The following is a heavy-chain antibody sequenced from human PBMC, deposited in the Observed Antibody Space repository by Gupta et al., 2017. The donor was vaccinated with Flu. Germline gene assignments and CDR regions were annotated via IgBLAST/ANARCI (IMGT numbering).Heavy chain of an antibody. CDR3: ARHLPSGTYPLDS. J-gene: IGHJ4*02. Sequence: QVQLQESGPGLVKPSETLSLTCNVSGGSMNNYFWSWVRQPPGEELEWLGWIYTNGDTRYNPSVKGRFTISLRTSTNQSSLKLRSVTAADTAVYYCARHLPSGTYPLDSWGRGTLLTVSS. CDR1: GGSMNNYF. D-gene: IGHD3-10*01. CDR2: IYTNGDT. V-gene: IGHV4-4*08.